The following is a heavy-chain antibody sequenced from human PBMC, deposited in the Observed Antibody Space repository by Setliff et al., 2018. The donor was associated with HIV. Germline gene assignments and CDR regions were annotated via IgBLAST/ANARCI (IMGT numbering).Heavy chain of an antibody. CDR3: AKDKYYSDHTDNSPLDS. D-gene: IGHD3-22*01. V-gene: IGHV3-30*02. J-gene: IGHJ4*02. Sequence: PGGSLRLSCAASGFTFRQYGMHWVRQAPGKGLEWVAFVRFDGSDRYYLDSVKGRFTISRDTSKSTVYLQMNSLGTEDTALYYCAKDKYYSDHTDNSPLDSWGRGTPVTVSS. CDR2: VRFDGSDR. CDR1: GFTFRQYG.